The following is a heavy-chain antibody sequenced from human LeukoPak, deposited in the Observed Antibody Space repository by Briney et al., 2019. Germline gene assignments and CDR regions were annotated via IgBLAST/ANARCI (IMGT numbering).Heavy chain of an antibody. V-gene: IGHV4-34*01. Sequence: PSETLSLTCAVYGGSFSGYYWSWIRQPPGKGLEWIGEINHSGSTNYNPSLKSRVTISVDTSTNQFSLKLSSVTAADTAVYYCARAYYYDSSGSSLWFDPWGQGTLVTVSS. CDR3: ARAYYYDSSGSSLWFDP. CDR1: GGSFSGYY. J-gene: IGHJ5*02. D-gene: IGHD3-22*01. CDR2: INHSGST.